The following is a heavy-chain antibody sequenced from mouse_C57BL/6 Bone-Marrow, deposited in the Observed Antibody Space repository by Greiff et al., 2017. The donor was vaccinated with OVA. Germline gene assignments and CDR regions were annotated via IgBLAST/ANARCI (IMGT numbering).Heavy chain of an antibody. V-gene: IGHV1-50*01. CDR1: GYTFTSYW. Sequence: QVQLQQPGAELVKPGASVKLSCKASGYTFTSYWMQWVKQRPGQGLEWIGEIDPSDSYTNYNQKFKGKATLTVDTSSSTAYMQLSSLTSEDSAVYYCSRDAPQGYWGQGTTLTVSS. CDR3: SRDAPQGY. J-gene: IGHJ2*01. CDR2: IDPSDSYT.